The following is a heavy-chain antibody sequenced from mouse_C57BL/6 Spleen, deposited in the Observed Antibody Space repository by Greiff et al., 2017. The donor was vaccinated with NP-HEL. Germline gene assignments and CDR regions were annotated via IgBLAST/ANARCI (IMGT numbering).Heavy chain of an antibody. CDR3: ARRGFITP. J-gene: IGHJ4*01. CDR1: GYTFTSYW. CDR2: IDPSDSYT. D-gene: IGHD1-1*01. Sequence: QVQLQQPGAELVKPGASVKLSCKASGYTFTSYWMQWVKQRPGQGLEWIGEIDPSDSYTNYNQKFKGKATLTVDTSSSTAYMQLSSLTSEDSAVYYCARRGFITPWGQGTSVTVSS. V-gene: IGHV1-50*01.